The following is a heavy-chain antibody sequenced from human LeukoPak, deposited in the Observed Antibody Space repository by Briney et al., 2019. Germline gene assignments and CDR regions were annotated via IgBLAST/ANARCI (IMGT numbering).Heavy chain of an antibody. CDR3: AKDKRIAAAGTTAGYFDY. J-gene: IGHJ4*02. CDR2: ISGSGGST. D-gene: IGHD6-13*01. V-gene: IGHV3-23*01. CDR1: GFTFSSYA. Sequence: PGGSLRLSCAASGFTFSSYAMSWVRQAPGKGLEWVSAISGSGGSTYYADSVKGRFTISRDNSKNTLYLQMNSLRAEDTAVYYCAKDKRIAAAGTTAGYFDYWGQGTLVTVSS.